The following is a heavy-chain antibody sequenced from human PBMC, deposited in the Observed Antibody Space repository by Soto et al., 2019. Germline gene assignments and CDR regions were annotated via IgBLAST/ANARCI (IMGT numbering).Heavy chain of an antibody. Sequence: ASVKVSCKASGYTFTSYGISWVRQAPGQGLEWMGWISAYNGNTNYAQKLQGRVTMTTDTSTSTAYMELRSLRSDDTAVYYCARDSSGYGHDPFDIWGQGTMVTVSS. CDR3: ARDSSGYGHDPFDI. CDR2: ISAYNGNT. J-gene: IGHJ3*02. D-gene: IGHD3-22*01. V-gene: IGHV1-18*01. CDR1: GYTFTSYG.